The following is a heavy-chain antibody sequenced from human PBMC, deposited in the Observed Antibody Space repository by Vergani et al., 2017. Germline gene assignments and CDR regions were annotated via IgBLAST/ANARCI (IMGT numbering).Heavy chain of an antibody. CDR2: INHSGST. D-gene: IGHD3-9*01. CDR1: GGSISSGGYY. V-gene: IGHV4-31*03. CDR3: ARVPVYYDILTASFRGGMDV. J-gene: IGHJ6*02. Sequence: QVQLQESGPGLVKPSQTLSLTCTVSGGSISSGGYYWSWIRQHPGKGLEWIGEINHSGSTNYNPSLKSRVTISVDTSKNQFSLKLSSVTAADTAVYYCARVPVYYDILTASFRGGMDVWGQGTTVTVSS.